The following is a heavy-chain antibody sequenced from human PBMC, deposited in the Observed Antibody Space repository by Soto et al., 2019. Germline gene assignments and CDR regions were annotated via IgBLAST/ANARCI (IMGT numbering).Heavy chain of an antibody. V-gene: IGHV5-10-1*01. CDR3: ARRIRYPTGLSHAMDV. J-gene: IGHJ6*02. Sequence: LGESLKISCKASGYTFTNYWISWVRQMPGKGLEWMGRIDPSDSYTNYSPSFEGHVTISADKSISTAYLQWSSLKASDTAMYFCARRIRYPTGLSHAMDVWGQGTRVTVSS. D-gene: IGHD4-17*01. CDR2: IDPSDSYT. CDR1: GYTFTNYW.